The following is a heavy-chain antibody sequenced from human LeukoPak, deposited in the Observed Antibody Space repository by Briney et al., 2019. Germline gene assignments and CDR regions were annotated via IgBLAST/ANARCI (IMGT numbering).Heavy chain of an antibody. CDR1: GYTFTSYD. J-gene: IGHJ4*02. D-gene: IGHD6-13*01. CDR2: MNRNSGNT. V-gene: IGHV1-8*01. Sequence: ASVKVSCKASGYTFTSYDINVVRQATGQGLEWMGWMNRNSGNTGDAQKFQGRVTMTRKPSKSTAYMELSSLRSGDTAVYYCAKSRIAAADYWGQGTLVTVSS. CDR3: AKSRIAAADY.